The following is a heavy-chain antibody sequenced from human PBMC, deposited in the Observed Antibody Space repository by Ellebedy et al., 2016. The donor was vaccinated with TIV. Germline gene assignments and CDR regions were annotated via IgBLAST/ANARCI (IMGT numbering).Heavy chain of an antibody. D-gene: IGHD6-6*01. CDR1: GGYLRTYY. V-gene: IGHV4-59*12. CDR2: IYYSGST. J-gene: IGHJ4*02. CDR3: ARAIIAPRPYYFDS. Sequence: SETLSLXCNVSGGYLRTYYWSWIRQSPGKGLEWIGYIYYSGSTNYNPSLKSRVTMSIDKSKTQFSLKLTSVTAADTAVYYCARAIIAPRPYYFDSWGQGALVTVSS.